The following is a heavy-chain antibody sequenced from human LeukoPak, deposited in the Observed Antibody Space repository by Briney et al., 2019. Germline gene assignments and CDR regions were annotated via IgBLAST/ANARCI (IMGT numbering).Heavy chain of an antibody. CDR3: ARRQDYGDYPAAFDI. CDR1: GFTFDDYG. J-gene: IGHJ3*02. Sequence: GGSLRLSCAASGFTFDDYGMSWVRQAPGKGLEWVSGINWNGGSTGYADSVKGRFTISRDNAKNSLYLQMNSLRAEDTALYHCARRQDYGDYPAAFDIWGQGTMVTVSS. CDR2: INWNGGST. V-gene: IGHV3-20*01. D-gene: IGHD4-17*01.